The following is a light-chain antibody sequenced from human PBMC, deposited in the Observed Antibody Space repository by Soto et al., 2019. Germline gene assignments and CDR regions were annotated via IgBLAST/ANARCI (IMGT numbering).Light chain of an antibody. CDR1: SRDVGGYNS. J-gene: IGLJ1*01. Sequence: QSALTQPASMSGSPGLSIAISCTGTSRDVGGYNSVSWYQQQPGKVPKLIIYDVSSRPSGVSNRFSGSKSGNTASLTISGLQAEDEGDYYCSSYTTGGSYVFGTGTKVTVL. CDR2: DVS. V-gene: IGLV2-14*01. CDR3: SSYTTGGSYV.